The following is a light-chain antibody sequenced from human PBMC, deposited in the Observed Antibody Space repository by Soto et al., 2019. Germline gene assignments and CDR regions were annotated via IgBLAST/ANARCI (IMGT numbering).Light chain of an antibody. J-gene: IGKJ1*01. CDR1: QTVTTD. V-gene: IGKV3-20*01. Sequence: EIVMTQSPVTLSVSPGERATLSCRASQTVTTDLAWYQQKPGQAPRLLIYGASNRATGIPDRFSGSGSGTDFTLTISRMEPEDFAVYYCQQYGSSGTFGQGTKVDSK. CDR2: GAS. CDR3: QQYGSSGT.